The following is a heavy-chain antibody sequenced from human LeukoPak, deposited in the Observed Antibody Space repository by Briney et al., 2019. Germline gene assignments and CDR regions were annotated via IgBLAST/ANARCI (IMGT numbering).Heavy chain of an antibody. CDR1: GFTVSSNY. Sequence: PGGSLRLSCAASGFTVSSNYTSWVRQAPGKGLEWVSVIYSGGSTYYADSVKGRFTISRDNSKNTLYLQMNSLRAEDTAVYYCAAITMVRGVNSYYFDYWGQGTLVTVSS. CDR3: AAITMVRGVNSYYFDY. CDR2: IYSGGST. J-gene: IGHJ4*02. V-gene: IGHV3-66*01. D-gene: IGHD3-10*01.